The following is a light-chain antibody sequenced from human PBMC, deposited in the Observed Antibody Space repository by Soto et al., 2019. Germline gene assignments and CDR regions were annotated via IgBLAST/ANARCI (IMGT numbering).Light chain of an antibody. CDR2: TTS. Sequence: DIQMTQSPSSLSASVGDRDTITCRASQSIITYLNWYQQKPGKAPKLLISTTSTLQSGVPSRFTGSGSGTDFTLTISSLQPEDFATYYCQQSYSAPTWTFGQGTKVDIK. CDR3: QQSYSAPTWT. V-gene: IGKV1-39*01. CDR1: QSIITY. J-gene: IGKJ1*01.